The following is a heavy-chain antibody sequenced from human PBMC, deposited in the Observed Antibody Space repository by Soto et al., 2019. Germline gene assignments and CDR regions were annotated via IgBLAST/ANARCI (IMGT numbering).Heavy chain of an antibody. J-gene: IGHJ4*02. CDR2: IYYSGST. D-gene: IGHD6-6*01. Sequence: SETLSLTCTVSGGSISSSSYYWGWIRQPPGKGLEWIGSIYYSGSTYYNPSLKSRVTISVDTSKNQFSLKLSSVTAADTAVYYCARRDSSSSVNYFDYWGQGTLDTVSS. V-gene: IGHV4-39*01. CDR1: GGSISSSSYY. CDR3: ARRDSSSSVNYFDY.